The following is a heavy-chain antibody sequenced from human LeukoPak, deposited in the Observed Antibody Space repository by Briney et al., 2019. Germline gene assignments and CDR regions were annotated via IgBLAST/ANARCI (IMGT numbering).Heavy chain of an antibody. CDR3: ARVGSSADRYYFDY. CDR1: GYTFTSYG. J-gene: IGHJ4*02. D-gene: IGHD6-25*01. CDR2: ISAYNGNT. Sequence: ASVKVSCKASGYTFTSYGISWVRQAPGQGLEWMGWISAYNGNTNYAQKLQGRVTTTTDTSTSTAYMELRSLRSDDTAVYYCARVGSSADRYYFDYWGQGTLVTVSS. V-gene: IGHV1-18*01.